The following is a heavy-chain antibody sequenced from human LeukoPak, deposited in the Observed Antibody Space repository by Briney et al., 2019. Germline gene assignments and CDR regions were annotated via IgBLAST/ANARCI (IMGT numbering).Heavy chain of an antibody. CDR3: ARVGGYSGYDLIDY. V-gene: IGHV3-48*04. CDR2: ISSSSSTI. Sequence: GGSLRLSCAASGFTFSSYSMNWVRQAPGKGLEWVSYISSSSSTIYYADSVKGRFTISRDNAKNSLYLQMNSLRAEDTAVYYCARVGGYSGYDLIDYWGQGTLVTVSS. CDR1: GFTFSSYS. J-gene: IGHJ4*02. D-gene: IGHD5-12*01.